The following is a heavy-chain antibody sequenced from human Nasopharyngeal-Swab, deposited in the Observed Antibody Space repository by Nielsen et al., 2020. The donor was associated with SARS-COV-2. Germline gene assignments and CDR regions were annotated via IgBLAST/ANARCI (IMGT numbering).Heavy chain of an antibody. J-gene: IGHJ6*02. CDR3: ARERGLRFLEWLSLWDGVDV. CDR1: GFTFSDYY. Sequence: GESLKISCAASGFTFSDYYMSWIRQAPGKGLEWVSYISSSSSYTNYADSVKGRFTISRDNAKNSLYLQMNSLRAEDTAVYYCARERGLRFLEWLSLWDGVDVWGQGTTVTVSS. V-gene: IGHV3-11*05. D-gene: IGHD3-3*01. CDR2: ISSSSSYT.